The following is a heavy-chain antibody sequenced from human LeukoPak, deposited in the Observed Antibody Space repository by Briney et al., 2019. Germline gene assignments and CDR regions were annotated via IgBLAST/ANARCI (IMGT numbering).Heavy chain of an antibody. CDR1: GGSISNYY. Sequence: SETLSLTCTVSGGSISNYYWSWIRQPPGKGLEWIGYIYYSGSTNYNPSLKGRVTISVDTSKNQFSLKLTSVTAADTAVYYCARVGYCSTTRCLRPFDYWGQGTLVTVSS. J-gene: IGHJ4*02. CDR3: ARVGYCSTTRCLRPFDY. CDR2: IYYSGST. V-gene: IGHV4-59*01. D-gene: IGHD2-2*01.